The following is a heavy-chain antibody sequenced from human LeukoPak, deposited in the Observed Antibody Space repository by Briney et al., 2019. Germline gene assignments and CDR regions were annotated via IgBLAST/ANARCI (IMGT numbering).Heavy chain of an antibody. V-gene: IGHV3-30*02. CDR2: IRYDGSNK. CDR1: GFTFSSYG. Sequence: GGSLRLSCAASGFTFSSYGLHWVRQAPGKGLEWVAFIRYDGSNKYYADSVKGRFTISRDNSKNTLYLQMNSLRAEDTAVYYCAKDGLGYCSSTSCIRTHFDYWGQGTLVTVSS. CDR3: AKDGLGYCSSTSCIRTHFDY. D-gene: IGHD2-2*01. J-gene: IGHJ4*02.